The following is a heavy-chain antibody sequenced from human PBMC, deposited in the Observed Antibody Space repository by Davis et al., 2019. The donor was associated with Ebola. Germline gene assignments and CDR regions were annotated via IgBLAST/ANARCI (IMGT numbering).Heavy chain of an antibody. CDR2: ISSSSSYI. J-gene: IGHJ3*02. V-gene: IGHV3-21*01. Sequence: PGGSLRLSCAASGFTFSSYSMNWVRQAPGKGLEWVSSISSSSSYIYYADSVKGRFTISRDNAKNSLYLQMNSLRAEDTAVYYCASMVMVRDHDGAFDIWGQGTMVTVSS. CDR1: GFTFSSYS. CDR3: ASMVMVRDHDGAFDI. D-gene: IGHD3-10*01.